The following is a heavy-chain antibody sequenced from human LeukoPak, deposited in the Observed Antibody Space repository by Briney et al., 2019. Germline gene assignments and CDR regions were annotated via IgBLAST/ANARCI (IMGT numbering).Heavy chain of an antibody. D-gene: IGHD3-10*02. J-gene: IGHJ6*04. CDR2: ISSSGSTI. V-gene: IGHV3-48*04. Sequence: WGSLRLSCAASRFTFSSYSMNWVRQAPGKGLEWVSYISSSGSTIYYADSVKGRFTISRDNAKNSLYLQMNSLRAEDTAVYYCAELGITMIGGVWGKGTTVTISS. CDR3: AELGITMIGGV. CDR1: RFTFSSYS.